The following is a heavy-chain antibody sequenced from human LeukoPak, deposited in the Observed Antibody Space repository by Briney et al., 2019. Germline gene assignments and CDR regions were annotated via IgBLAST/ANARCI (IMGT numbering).Heavy chain of an antibody. Sequence: GESLKISCKGSGFSFTSHWIGWVRQMPGKGLEWMGSIYPGDSDTRYSPSFQGQVTISADKSISTTYLQWSSLKASDTAMYYCARRSYSSGPNWFDPWGQGTLVSVSS. V-gene: IGHV5-51*01. J-gene: IGHJ5*02. D-gene: IGHD6-19*01. CDR3: ARRSYSSGPNWFDP. CDR2: IYPGDSDT. CDR1: GFSFTSHW.